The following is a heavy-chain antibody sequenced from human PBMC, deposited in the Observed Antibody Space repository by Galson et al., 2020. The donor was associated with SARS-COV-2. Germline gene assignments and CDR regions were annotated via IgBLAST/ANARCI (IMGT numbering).Heavy chain of an antibody. CDR3: AHRRGFGPNSGFDP. Sequence: SGPTLVKPTQTLTLTCTFSGFLLSTSGVGVGWIRQPPGKALEWLALIYWDDDKRYSPSLKSRLTITKDTSKNQVVLTMTNMDPVDTATYYCAHRRGFGPNSGFDPWGQGTLVTVSS. V-gene: IGHV2-5*02. J-gene: IGHJ5*02. D-gene: IGHD3-10*01. CDR1: GFLLSTSGVG. CDR2: IYWDDDK.